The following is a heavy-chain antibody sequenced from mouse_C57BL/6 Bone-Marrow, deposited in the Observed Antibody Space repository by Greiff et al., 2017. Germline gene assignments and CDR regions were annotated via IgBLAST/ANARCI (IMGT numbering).Heavy chain of an antibody. D-gene: IGHD2-4*01. CDR2: IYPGDGDT. CDR3: AREGIYYDYGY. V-gene: IGHV1-82*01. J-gene: IGHJ2*01. CDR1: GYAFSSSW. Sequence: VQLQQSGPELVKPGASVKISCKASGYAFSSSWMNWVKQRPGKGLEWIGRIYPGDGDTNYNGKFKGKATLTADKSSSTAYMQLSSMASEDSAVYFCAREGIYYDYGYWGKGTTLTVSS.